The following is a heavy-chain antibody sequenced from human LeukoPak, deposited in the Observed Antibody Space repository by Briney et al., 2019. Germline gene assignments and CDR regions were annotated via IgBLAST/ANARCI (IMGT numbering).Heavy chain of an antibody. CDR3: ARHRSGWLQPSFDY. D-gene: IGHD5-24*01. CDR1: GFTFSSYS. CDR2: ISGSSDYI. J-gene: IGHJ4*02. Sequence: GGSLRLSCAASGFTFSSYSINWVRQAPGKGLEWVSSISGSSDYIYYADSVKGRFTISRDNAKNSLYLQMNSLRVEDTAVYYCARHRSGWLQPSFDYWGQGTLVTVSS. V-gene: IGHV3-21*06.